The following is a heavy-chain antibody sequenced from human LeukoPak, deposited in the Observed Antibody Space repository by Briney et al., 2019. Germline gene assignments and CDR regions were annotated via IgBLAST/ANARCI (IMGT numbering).Heavy chain of an antibody. Sequence: SGPTLVKPTETLTLTCTFSGFSLSTSGGGVGWIRQPPGKALEWLALISRDDDKRYSPSLKSRLTIAKDTSKNQVALTLTNMGPVDAATYYCAHTGSAHGDDWFDPWGQGTLVTVSS. CDR1: GFSLSTSGGG. D-gene: IGHD7-27*01. CDR3: AHTGSAHGDDWFDP. J-gene: IGHJ5*02. CDR2: ISRDDDK. V-gene: IGHV2-5*02.